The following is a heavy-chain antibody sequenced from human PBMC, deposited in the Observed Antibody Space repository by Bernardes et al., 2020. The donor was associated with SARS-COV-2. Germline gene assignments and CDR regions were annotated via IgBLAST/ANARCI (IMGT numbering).Heavy chain of an antibody. CDR1: GFTFSSYW. D-gene: IGHD3-22*01. Sequence: GGSLRLSCAASGFTFSSYWMSWVRQAPGKGLEWVANIKQDGSEKYYVDSVKGRFTISRDNAKNSLYLQMNSLRAEDTAVYYCANSRSPLLPYDFDYWGQGTLVTVSS. CDR2: IKQDGSEK. J-gene: IGHJ4*02. V-gene: IGHV3-7*05. CDR3: ANSRSPLLPYDFDY.